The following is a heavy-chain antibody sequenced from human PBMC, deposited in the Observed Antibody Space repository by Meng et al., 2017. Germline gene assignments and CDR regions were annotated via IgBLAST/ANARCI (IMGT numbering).Heavy chain of an antibody. D-gene: IGHD1-26*01. CDR2: ISTNTRNP. J-gene: IGHJ4*02. CDR1: GYTVTTYA. CDR3: ANEGRVDFDY. Sequence: VHCVQLVSEWKKLGASVKVLCQPSGYTVTTYARNCVPQTPSQRLAWMGLISTNTRNPTYAQGFTGRFVFSLNTSVSTAYLQISSLKAEDTAVDYGANEGRVDFDYWGQGTLVTVSS. V-gene: IGHV7-4-1*02.